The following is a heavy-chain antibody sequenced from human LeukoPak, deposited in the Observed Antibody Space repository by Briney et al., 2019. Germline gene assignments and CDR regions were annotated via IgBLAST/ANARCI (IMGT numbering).Heavy chain of an antibody. V-gene: IGHV4-61*02. Sequence: SETLSLTCTVSGGSISSASYYWSWIRQPAGKGLEWIGRIYASGSTNYNPSLKSRVTMSVDTSKNQFSLNLRSVTAADTAVYYCARDCNPGGNYYSDFWGQGTLVTVSS. CDR2: IYASGST. D-gene: IGHD2/OR15-2a*01. J-gene: IGHJ4*02. CDR1: GGSISSASYY. CDR3: ARDCNPGGNYYSDF.